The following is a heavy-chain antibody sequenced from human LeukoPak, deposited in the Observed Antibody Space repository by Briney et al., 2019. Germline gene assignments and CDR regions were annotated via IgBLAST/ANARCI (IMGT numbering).Heavy chain of an antibody. J-gene: IGHJ6*02. CDR3: ATLWFGESDTHYYYGMDV. V-gene: IGHV3-23*01. D-gene: IGHD3-10*01. Sequence: GGSLRLSCVASGFTFNTYAMNWVRQAPGKGLEWVSAISGSGGSTYYADSVKGRFTISRDNSKNTPYLQMNSLRAEDTAVYYCATLWFGESDTHYYYGMDVWGQGTTVTVSS. CDR1: GFTFNTYA. CDR2: ISGSGGST.